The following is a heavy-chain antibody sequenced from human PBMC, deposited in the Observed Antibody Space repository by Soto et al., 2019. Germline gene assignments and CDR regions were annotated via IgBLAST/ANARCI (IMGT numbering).Heavy chain of an antibody. J-gene: IGHJ5*02. V-gene: IGHV2-26*01. D-gene: IGHD6-19*01. Sequence: QVTLKESGPVLVKPTETLTLRCTVSGLSITDSEMGVSWIRQPPGQPLEWLAHIDSSGEKSYRTFLKSRLAISKDTSKSQLVLTMTNMEPADTATYYCARRHLAVAVSPWFDPWGQGIPVTVSS. CDR1: GLSITDSEMG. CDR3: ARRHLAVAVSPWFDP. CDR2: IDSSGEK.